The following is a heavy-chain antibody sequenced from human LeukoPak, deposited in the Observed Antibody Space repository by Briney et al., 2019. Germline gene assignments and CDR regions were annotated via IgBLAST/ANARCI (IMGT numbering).Heavy chain of an antibody. Sequence: PGGSLRLSCAASGFTFSSYWMHWVRQAPGKGLVWVSRINSDGSSTSYADSVKGRFTISRDNAKNTLYLQMNSLRAEDTAAYYCAREAVADYYFDYWGQGTLVTVSS. J-gene: IGHJ4*02. D-gene: IGHD6-19*01. CDR2: INSDGSST. CDR1: GFTFSSYW. V-gene: IGHV3-74*01. CDR3: AREAVADYYFDY.